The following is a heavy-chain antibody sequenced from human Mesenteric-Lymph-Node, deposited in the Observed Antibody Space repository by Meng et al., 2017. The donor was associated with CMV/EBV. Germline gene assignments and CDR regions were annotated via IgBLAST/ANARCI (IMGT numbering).Heavy chain of an antibody. Sequence: VQLVQSGAEVTKPGSSVKVSCKASGGTFSSYTISWVRQAPGQGLEWVVRIIPILGIANYAQKFQGRVTITADKSTSTAYMELSSLRSEDTAVYYCAGGIAAAGSRWFDPWGQGTLVTVSS. D-gene: IGHD6-13*01. J-gene: IGHJ5*02. V-gene: IGHV1-69*02. CDR1: GGTFSSYT. CDR3: AGGIAAAGSRWFDP. CDR2: IIPILGIA.